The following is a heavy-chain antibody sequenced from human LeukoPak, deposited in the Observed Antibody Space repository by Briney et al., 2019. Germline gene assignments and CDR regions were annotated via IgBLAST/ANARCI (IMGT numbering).Heavy chain of an antibody. J-gene: IGHJ4*02. CDR1: GFTFDDYA. D-gene: IGHD5-12*01. CDR3: ARDLFGDGYNYGGTDY. V-gene: IGHV3-9*01. Sequence: GGSLRLSCAASGFTFDDYAMPWVRQAPGKGLEWVSGISWNSGSIGYADSVKGRFTISRDNAKNSLYLQMNSLRAEDTAVYYCARDLFGDGYNYGGTDYWGQGTLVTVSS. CDR2: ISWNSGSI.